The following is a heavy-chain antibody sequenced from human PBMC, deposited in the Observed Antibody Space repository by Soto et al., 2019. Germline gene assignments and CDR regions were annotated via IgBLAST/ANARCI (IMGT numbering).Heavy chain of an antibody. CDR2: IIPIFGTA. Sequence: QVQLVQSGAEVKKPGSSVKVSCKASGGTFSSYSISWVRQAPGQGLEWMGGIIPIFGTANYAQKFQGRVTITADESTSTAYMELGSLSSEDTAVYYTAIEYSSSPPYYPLGYWGQGTLVTVSS. V-gene: IGHV1-69*01. J-gene: IGHJ4*02. CDR3: AIEYSSSPPYYPLGY. D-gene: IGHD6-6*01. CDR1: GGTFSSYS.